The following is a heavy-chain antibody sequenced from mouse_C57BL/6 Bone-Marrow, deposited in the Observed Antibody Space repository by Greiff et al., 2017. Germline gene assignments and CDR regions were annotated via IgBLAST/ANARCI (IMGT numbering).Heavy chain of an antibody. V-gene: IGHV1-59*01. D-gene: IGHD1-1*01. CDR2: IDPSDSYT. Sequence: VQLQQPGAELVRPGTSVKLSCKASGYTFTSYWMHWVKQRPGQGLEWIGVIDPSDSYTNYNQKFKGKATLTVDTSSSTAYMQLSSLTSEDSAVYYCARRGITTDYFDYWGQGTTLTVSS. CDR1: GYTFTSYW. J-gene: IGHJ2*01. CDR3: ARRGITTDYFDY.